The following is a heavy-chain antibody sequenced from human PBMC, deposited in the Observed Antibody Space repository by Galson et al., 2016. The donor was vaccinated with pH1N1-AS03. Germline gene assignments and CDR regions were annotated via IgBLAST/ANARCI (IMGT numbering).Heavy chain of an antibody. V-gene: IGHV4-38-2*01. CDR2: IHHTGST. CDR1: GYSISSDLY. D-gene: IGHD3-22*01. CDR3: ARGARDSSGYYLRGSHY. Sequence: ETLSLTCAVSGYSISSDLYWGWIRQPPGKGLEWIASIHHTGSTYYNPSLKSRVTMSIDTSKNQFSLKLSSVTAADTAMYYCARGARDSSGYYLRGSHYWGQGTLVTVSS. J-gene: IGHJ4*02.